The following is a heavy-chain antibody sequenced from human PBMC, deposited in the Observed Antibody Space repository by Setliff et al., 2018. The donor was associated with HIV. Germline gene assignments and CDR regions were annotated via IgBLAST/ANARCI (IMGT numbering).Heavy chain of an antibody. J-gene: IGHJ6*03. V-gene: IGHV3-15*07. D-gene: IGHD6-13*01. CDR3: ARVDGSSSWFYYYYYYMDI. CDR2: IKTKTDGGTT. CDR1: GFTFNNAW. Sequence: GGSLRLSCAASGFTFNNAWMNWVRQAPGKGLEWVGRIKTKTDGGTTDYAAPVKGRFTISRDDSKNTLYLQMNSLRAEDTAVYYCARVDGSSSWFYYYYYYMDIWGKGTTVT.